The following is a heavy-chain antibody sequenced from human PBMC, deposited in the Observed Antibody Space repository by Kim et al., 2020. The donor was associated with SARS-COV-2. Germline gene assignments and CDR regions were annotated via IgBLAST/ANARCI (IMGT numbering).Heavy chain of an antibody. D-gene: IGHD2-15*01. CDR3: ARDGDGGKPDY. J-gene: IGHJ4*02. Sequence: NDARKCQGRVTITADESTSTAYMELSRLRSEDTAVYYCARDGDGGKPDYWGQGTLVTVSS. V-gene: IGHV1-69*01.